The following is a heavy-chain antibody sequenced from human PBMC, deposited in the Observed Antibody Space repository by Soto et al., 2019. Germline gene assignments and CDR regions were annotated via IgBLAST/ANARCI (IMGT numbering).Heavy chain of an antibody. Sequence: GGSLSLSCAASGFNFTRYSMNWVRQVSGKGLEWVSSISSTTNYIYYGDSMKGRFTISRDNGKNSLYLEMHSLRAEDTAVYYCARESEDLTSNFDYWGQGTLVTVS. CDR3: ARESEDLTSNFDY. J-gene: IGHJ4*02. CDR1: GFNFTRYS. CDR2: ISSTTNYI. V-gene: IGHV3-21*06.